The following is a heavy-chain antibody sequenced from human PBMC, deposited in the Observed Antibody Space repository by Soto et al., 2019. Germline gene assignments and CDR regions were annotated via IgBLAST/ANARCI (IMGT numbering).Heavy chain of an antibody. CDR2: IYYSGST. J-gene: IGHJ6*03. Sequence: SETLSLTCTVSGGSISSYYWSWIRQPPGKGLEWIGYIYYSGSTNYNPSLKSRVTISVDTSKNQFSLKLSSVTAADTAVYYCARVDLRYFDWSLYYYYMDVWGKGTTVTV. V-gene: IGHV4-59*01. CDR1: GGSISSYY. CDR3: ARVDLRYFDWSLYYYYMDV. D-gene: IGHD3-9*01.